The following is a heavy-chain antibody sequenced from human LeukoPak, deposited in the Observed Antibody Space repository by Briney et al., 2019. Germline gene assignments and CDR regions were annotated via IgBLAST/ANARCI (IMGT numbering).Heavy chain of an antibody. D-gene: IGHD3-10*01. CDR3: ARKENVYYYFDY. Sequence: PSDTLSLTCAVSGYSITSSSWWGWIRQPPGKGLEWIGYVYHSGTTYYNPSLQSRVTMSVDTSKNQFSLKLSSVTAVDTAVYYCARKENVYYYFDYWGQGTLVTVSS. CDR1: GYSITSSSW. CDR2: VYHSGTT. V-gene: IGHV4-28*01. J-gene: IGHJ4*02.